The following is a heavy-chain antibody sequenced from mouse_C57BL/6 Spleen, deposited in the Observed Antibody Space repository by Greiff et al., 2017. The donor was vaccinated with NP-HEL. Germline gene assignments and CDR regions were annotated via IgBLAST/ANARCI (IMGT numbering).Heavy chain of an antibody. J-gene: IGHJ2*01. Sequence: QVQLQQSGPELVKPGASVKLSCKASGYTFTSYDTNWVKQRPGQGLEWIGWIYPRDGSTKYNEKFKGKATLTVDTSSSTAYMELHSLTSEDSAVYFCARFYGSSYDYFDDWGQGTTRTVSS. CDR1: GYTFTSYD. V-gene: IGHV1-85*01. CDR2: IYPRDGST. CDR3: ARFYGSSYDYFDD. D-gene: IGHD1-1*01.